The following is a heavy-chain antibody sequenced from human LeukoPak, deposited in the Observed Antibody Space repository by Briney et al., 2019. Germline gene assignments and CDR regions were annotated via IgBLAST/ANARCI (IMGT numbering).Heavy chain of an antibody. V-gene: IGHV1-18*01. Sequence: ASVKVSCKASGYTFTTYNINWVRQAPGQGLEWMGWIAADNGNTNYAQKFQGRLTIIRDTSASTAYMQLSSLRSEDTAVYYCARDRSVVTAIRDAFDIWGQGTLVTVSS. CDR1: GYTFTTYN. CDR2: IAADNGNT. CDR3: ARDRSVVTAIRDAFDI. J-gene: IGHJ1*01. D-gene: IGHD2-21*02.